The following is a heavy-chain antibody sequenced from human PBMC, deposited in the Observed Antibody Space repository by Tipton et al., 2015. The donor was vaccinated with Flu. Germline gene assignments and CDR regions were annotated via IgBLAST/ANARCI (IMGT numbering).Heavy chain of an antibody. Sequence: LRLSCTVSGGSISSYYWSWIRQPPGKGLEWIGYIYYSGSTNYNPSLKSRVTISVDTSKNQFSLKLSSVTAADTAVYYCARETPQDYYGSLLGVALDAFDIWGQGTMVTVSS. CDR2: IYYSGST. D-gene: IGHD3-10*01. V-gene: IGHV4-59*01. CDR3: ARETPQDYYGSLLGVALDAFDI. J-gene: IGHJ3*02. CDR1: GGSISSYY.